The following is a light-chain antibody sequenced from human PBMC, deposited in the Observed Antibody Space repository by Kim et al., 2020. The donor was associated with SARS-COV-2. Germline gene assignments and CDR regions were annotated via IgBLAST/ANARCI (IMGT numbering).Light chain of an antibody. CDR1: QSVSSRY. J-gene: IGKJ5*01. CDR2: GAS. Sequence: PGERATLSCRASQSVSSRYLAWYQQKPGQDPRLLIYGASSRATGIPDRFSGSGSGTDFTLTISRLEPEDFAVYYCQEYGSSRSITFGQGTRLEIK. CDR3: QEYGSSRSIT. V-gene: IGKV3-20*01.